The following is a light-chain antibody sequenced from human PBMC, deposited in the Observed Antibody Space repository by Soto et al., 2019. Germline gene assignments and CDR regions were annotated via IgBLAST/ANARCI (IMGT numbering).Light chain of an antibody. CDR1: SSDVGGYNY. V-gene: IGLV2-11*01. CDR3: CSYAGSSTVV. Sequence: QSALSQPRSVSGSPGQSVTISCTGTSSDVGGYNYVSWYQQHPGKAPKLMITDVSKRPSGVPDRFSGSKSGNTASLTISGLQAEDEADYYCCSYAGSSTVVFGGGTKVTVL. J-gene: IGLJ2*01. CDR2: DVS.